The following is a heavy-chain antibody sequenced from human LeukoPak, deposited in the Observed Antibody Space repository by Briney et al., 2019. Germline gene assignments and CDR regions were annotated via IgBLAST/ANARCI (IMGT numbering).Heavy chain of an antibody. CDR3: ARTMTGAFFDY. V-gene: IGHV3-74*01. J-gene: IGHJ4*02. CDR1: GFTFSTYW. Sequence: GGSLRLSCAASGFTFSTYWIHWVRQAPGKGLVWVSHINGDGSSTSYADSVKGRFAISRNNAKNTLYLQMNGLRAEDTAVYYCARTMTGAFFDYWGQGALVTVSS. D-gene: IGHD3-9*01. CDR2: INGDGSST.